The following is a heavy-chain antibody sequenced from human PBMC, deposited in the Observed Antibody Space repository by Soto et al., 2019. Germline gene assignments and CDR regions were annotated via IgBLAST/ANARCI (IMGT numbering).Heavy chain of an antibody. Sequence: EVQLLESGGGLLQPGGSLRLSCSASGFTFNNYAMAWVRQAPGEGLEWVSGISGSGATPYYADSVKGRFTISRDNSKNMLFLHRNSLSAEDTAVYCCAKAGYCTGVSCYFYYFDSWGQGTLVTVSS. CDR3: AKAGYCTGVSCYFYYFDS. V-gene: IGHV3-23*01. D-gene: IGHD2-15*01. J-gene: IGHJ4*02. CDR2: ISGSGATP. CDR1: GFTFNNYA.